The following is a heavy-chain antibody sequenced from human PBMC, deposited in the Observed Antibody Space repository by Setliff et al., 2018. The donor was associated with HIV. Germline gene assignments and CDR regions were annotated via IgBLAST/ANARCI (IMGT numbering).Heavy chain of an antibody. Sequence: SVKVSCKASGGNFRFYAFSWVRQAPGQGLEWMGGIIPMFVTANYAQKFQDRVTITADESTSTAYMELSSLRFEDTAVYYCARDIGVWDYGGNFLLREYFQHWGQGTLVTVSS. CDR2: IIPMFVTA. CDR1: GGNFRFYA. D-gene: IGHD4-17*01. J-gene: IGHJ1*01. V-gene: IGHV1-69*13. CDR3: ARDIGVWDYGGNFLLREYFQH.